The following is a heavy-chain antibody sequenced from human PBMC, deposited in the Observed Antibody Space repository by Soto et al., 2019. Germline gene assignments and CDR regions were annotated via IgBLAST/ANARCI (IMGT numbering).Heavy chain of an antibody. Sequence: SETLSLTCTVSGGSISSGDYYWSWIRQPPGKGLEWIGYIYYSGSTYYNPSLKSRVTISVDTSKNQFSLKLSFVTAADTAVYYCAREARITIFGVVIPYGYFDYWGQGTLVTVS. CDR1: GGSISSGDYY. J-gene: IGHJ4*02. D-gene: IGHD3-3*01. CDR2: IYYSGST. V-gene: IGHV4-30-4*01. CDR3: AREARITIFGVVIPYGYFDY.